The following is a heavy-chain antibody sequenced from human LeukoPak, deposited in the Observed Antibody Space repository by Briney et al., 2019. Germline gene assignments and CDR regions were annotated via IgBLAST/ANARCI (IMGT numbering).Heavy chain of an antibody. J-gene: IGHJ4*02. Sequence: GGSLRLSCAASGFTFSSYSMNWVRQAPGKGLEWVSSISSSSSYIYYADSVKGRFTISRDNAKNSLYLQMNSLRAEDTAVYYCASHQIAAAGTWGQGTLVTVSS. CDR2: ISSSSSYI. CDR1: GFTFSSYS. D-gene: IGHD6-13*01. CDR3: ASHQIAAAGT. V-gene: IGHV3-21*01.